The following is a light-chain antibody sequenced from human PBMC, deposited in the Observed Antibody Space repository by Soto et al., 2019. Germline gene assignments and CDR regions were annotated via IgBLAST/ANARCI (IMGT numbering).Light chain of an antibody. CDR2: EGT. J-gene: IGLJ1*01. CDR1: SSDVGNYNL. Sequence: QPVLTQPASVSGSPGQSITISCTGTSSDVGNYNLVSWYQQHPGKAPKLMIYEGTKRPSGVSNRFSGSKSGNTASLTISGLQAEDEADYYCCSYAGSSFYVFGTGTKLTVL. CDR3: CSYAGSSFYV. V-gene: IGLV2-23*01.